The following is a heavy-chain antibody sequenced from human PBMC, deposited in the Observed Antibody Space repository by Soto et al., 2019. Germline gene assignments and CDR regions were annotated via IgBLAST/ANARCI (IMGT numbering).Heavy chain of an antibody. CDR2: IYPGDSDT. CDR1: GYSFTSYW. V-gene: IGHV5-51*01. J-gene: IGHJ3*02. CDR3: AIYYYDSSGGDAFDI. Sequence: PGESLKISCKGSGYSFTSYWIGWVRQMPGKGLEWMGIIYPGDSDTRYSPSFQGQVTISADKSISTAYLQWSSLKASDTAMYYCAIYYYDSSGGDAFDIWGQGTMVTVSS. D-gene: IGHD3-22*01.